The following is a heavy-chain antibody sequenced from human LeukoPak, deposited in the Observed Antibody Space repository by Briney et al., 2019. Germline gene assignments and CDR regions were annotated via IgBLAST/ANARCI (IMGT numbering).Heavy chain of an antibody. D-gene: IGHD3-10*01. CDR3: ARSKGFGEFLDAFDM. CDR2: VSSEGSNK. V-gene: IGHV3-30*03. Sequence: GRSLRLSCAASGFTFSRYVINWVRQAPGKGPEWVAVVSSEGSNKYYGDSVKGRFIISRDNSMNTLYLQMNSLRAEDTAVYYRARSKGFGEFLDAFDMWGQGTLVTVSS. J-gene: IGHJ3*02. CDR1: GFTFSRYV.